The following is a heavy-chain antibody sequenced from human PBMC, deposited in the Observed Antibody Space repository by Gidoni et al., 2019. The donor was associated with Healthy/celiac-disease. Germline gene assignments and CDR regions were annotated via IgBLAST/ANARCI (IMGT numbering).Heavy chain of an antibody. CDR3: ARELSGWYVVIDY. V-gene: IGHV3-48*04. CDR1: GFTFSSYS. D-gene: IGHD6-19*01. CDR2: ISSSSSTI. Sequence: EVQLVESGGGLVQPGGSLRLSCAASGFTFSSYSMNWVRQAPGKGLGWVSYISSSSSTIYYADSVKGRFTISRDNAKNSLYLQMNSLRAEDTAVYYCARELSGWYVVIDYWGQGTLVTVSS. J-gene: IGHJ4*02.